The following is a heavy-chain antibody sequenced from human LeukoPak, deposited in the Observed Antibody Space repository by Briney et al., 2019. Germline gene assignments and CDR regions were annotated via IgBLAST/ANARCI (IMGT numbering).Heavy chain of an antibody. CDR3: ARGIYDSSGYLDY. CDR2: TNPSNGGA. J-gene: IGHJ4*02. V-gene: IGHV1-2*02. CDR1: GYTFTAYY. Sequence: ASVKVSCKASGYTFTAYYMHWVRQAPGQGLEWMGWTNPSNGGAYYAQKFEGRVTMTRDTSISTAYMELSRLRSDDTAVYYCARGIYDSSGYLDYWGQGTLVTVSS. D-gene: IGHD3-22*01.